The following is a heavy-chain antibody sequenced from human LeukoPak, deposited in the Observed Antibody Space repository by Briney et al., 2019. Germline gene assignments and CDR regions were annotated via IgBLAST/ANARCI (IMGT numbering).Heavy chain of an antibody. CDR1: GGSFSGYY. CDR2: INHSGST. D-gene: IGHD6-19*01. Sequence: SETLSLTCAVYGGSFSGYYWSWIRQPPGKGLEWIGEINHSGSTNYNPSLKSRVTISVDTSKNQFSLKLSSVTAADTAVYYCAGQWLVKYFQHWGQGTLVTVSS. CDR3: AGQWLVKYFQH. V-gene: IGHV4-34*01. J-gene: IGHJ1*01.